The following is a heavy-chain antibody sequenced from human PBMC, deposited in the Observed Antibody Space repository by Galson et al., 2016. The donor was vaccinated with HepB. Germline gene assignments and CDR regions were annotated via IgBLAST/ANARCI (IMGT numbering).Heavy chain of an antibody. CDR3: VNPVPSDSNILNGYLFH. J-gene: IGHJ4*02. V-gene: IGHV3-23*01. CDR1: GFTFTMYT. D-gene: IGHD3-9*01. CDR2: ITSTGGST. Sequence: SLRLSCAASGFTFTMYTMNWVRQAPGKGLEWVSAITSTGGSTYYADSVKGRFNISRDNSKNTLYPQMNSLRAADTAIYHCVNPVPSDSNILNGYLFHWGQGTPGTGSP.